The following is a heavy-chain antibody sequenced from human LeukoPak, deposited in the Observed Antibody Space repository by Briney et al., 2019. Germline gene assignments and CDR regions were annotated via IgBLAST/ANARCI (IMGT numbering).Heavy chain of an antibody. D-gene: IGHD3-22*01. J-gene: IGHJ3*02. CDR1: GYSISSGYY. CDR2: IYHSGST. V-gene: IGHV4-38-2*02. Sequence: PSETLSLTCTVSGYSISSGYYWGWIRQPPGKGLEWIGSIYHSGSTYYNPSLKSRVTISVDTSKNQFSLKLSSVTAADTAVYYCARESVYYDSSGYNDVFDIWGQGTMVTVSS. CDR3: ARESVYYDSSGYNDVFDI.